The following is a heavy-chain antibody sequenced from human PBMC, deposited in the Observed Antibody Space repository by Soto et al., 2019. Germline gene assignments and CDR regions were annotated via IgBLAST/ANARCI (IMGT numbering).Heavy chain of an antibody. CDR3: ANWSKPPPVIPSFRVPPTCFFQR. CDR1: GGSISSGDYY. CDR2: IYYSGST. D-gene: IGHD3-3*01. V-gene: IGHV4-30-4*08. Sequence: QVQLQESGPGLVKPSQTLSLTCTVSGGSISSGDYYWSWIRQPPGKGLEWIGYIYYSGSTYYNPSLKSRVTISVDTSKNQCYQMLSPVTAADTPLYYCANWSKPPPVIPSFRVPPTCFFQRWGQSTLVTVSS. J-gene: IGHJ1*01.